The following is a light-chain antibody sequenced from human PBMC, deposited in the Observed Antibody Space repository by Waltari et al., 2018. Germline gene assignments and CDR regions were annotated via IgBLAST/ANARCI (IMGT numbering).Light chain of an antibody. CDR1: SSDVGGYTS. V-gene: IGLV2-14*03. Sequence: QSALTQPASVSGSPGQSITISCTGTSSDVGGYTSVSWYQQHPVKAPKLMIYDVSNRPSGVSNRFFGSKFGNTASLTISGLQAEDEADYYCSSYTSSDTYVFGTGTTVTVL. J-gene: IGLJ1*01. CDR3: SSYTSSDTYV. CDR2: DVS.